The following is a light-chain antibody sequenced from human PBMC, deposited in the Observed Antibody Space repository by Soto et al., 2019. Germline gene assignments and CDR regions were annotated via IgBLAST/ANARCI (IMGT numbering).Light chain of an antibody. V-gene: IGKV3-15*01. CDR1: QSVSSN. Sequence: EIVMTQSPATLSVSPGEGATLSCRASQSVSSNLAWYQQKPGQAPRLLIYGASTRATGIPARFSGSGSGTEFTLTISSLQSEDFAXYXXQQYNNWPPLTFGGGTKVEIK. CDR3: QQYNNWPPLT. J-gene: IGKJ4*01. CDR2: GAS.